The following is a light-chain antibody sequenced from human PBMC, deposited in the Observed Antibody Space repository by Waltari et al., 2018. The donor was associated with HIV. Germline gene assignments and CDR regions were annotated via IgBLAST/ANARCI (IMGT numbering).Light chain of an antibody. CDR2: ATS. J-gene: IGKJ1*01. V-gene: IGKV3-15*01. Sequence: IVMTQSPDILSLSPGERATLSCRASQSISNNVAWFQHKPGQAPKLLIYATSIRATGVPARFSGSGSGTEFTLTISSLQSEDFAVYYCQHYNYWWRFGQGTKVEIK. CDR1: QSISNN. CDR3: QHYNYWWR.